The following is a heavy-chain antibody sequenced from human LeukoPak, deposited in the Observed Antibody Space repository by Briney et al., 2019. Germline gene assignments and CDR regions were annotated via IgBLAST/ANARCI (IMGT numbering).Heavy chain of an antibody. CDR1: GFTFSSCW. V-gene: IGHV3-53*01. J-gene: IGHJ2*01. CDR3: AKNLLWFDDWYFDL. D-gene: IGHD3-10*01. CDR2: IYSGGST. Sequence: AGGSLRLSCAASGFTFSSCWMNWVRQAPGKGLEWVSVIYSGGSTYYADSVKGRFTISRDTSKNTLYLQMNSLRAEDTAVYYCAKNLLWFDDWYFDLWGRGTLVTVSS.